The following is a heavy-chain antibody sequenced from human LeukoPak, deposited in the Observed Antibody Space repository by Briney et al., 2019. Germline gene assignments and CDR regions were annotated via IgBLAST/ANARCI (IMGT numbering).Heavy chain of an antibody. Sequence: GASVKVSCKASGYTFTGYYMNWVRQAPGQGLEWMGWINPNSGGTNYAQKFQGRVTMTRDTSISTAYMELSRLRSDDTAVYYCARSPLGFWSGFDSWGQGTLVTVSS. CDR1: GYTFTGYY. CDR3: ARSPLGFWSGFDS. J-gene: IGHJ4*02. V-gene: IGHV1-2*02. CDR2: INPNSGGT. D-gene: IGHD3-3*01.